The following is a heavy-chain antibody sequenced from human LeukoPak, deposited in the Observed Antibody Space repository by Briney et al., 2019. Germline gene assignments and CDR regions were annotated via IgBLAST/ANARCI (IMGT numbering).Heavy chain of an antibody. V-gene: IGHV4-34*01. CDR1: GGSFSGYY. D-gene: IGHD5-12*01. CDR3: ARGRIVGSSGYGGPFDY. CDR2: INHSGST. Sequence: PSETLSLTCAVYGGSFSGYYWSWIRQPPGKGLEWIGEINHSGSTNYNPSLKSRVTISVDTSKNQFSLKLSSVTAADTAVYYCARGRIVGSSGYGGPFDYWGQGTLVTVSS. J-gene: IGHJ4*02.